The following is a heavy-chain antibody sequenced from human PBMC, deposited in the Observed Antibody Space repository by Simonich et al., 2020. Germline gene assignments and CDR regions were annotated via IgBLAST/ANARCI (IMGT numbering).Heavy chain of an antibody. CDR2: INSDGSST. D-gene: IGHD2-2*01. Sequence: EVQLVESGGGLVQPGWSLRLSCAASGFTFSSYWMHWVRQAPGKGRGWVSRINSDGSSTSYADSVKGRFTITRDNAKNTLYLQMNSLRAEDTAVYYCASFIVVPAADAFDIWGQGTMVTVSS. CDR3: ASFIVVPAADAFDI. CDR1: GFTFSSYW. J-gene: IGHJ3*02. V-gene: IGHV3-74*01.